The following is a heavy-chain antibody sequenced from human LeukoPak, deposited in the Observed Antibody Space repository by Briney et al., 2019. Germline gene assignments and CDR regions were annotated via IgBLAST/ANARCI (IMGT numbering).Heavy chain of an antibody. D-gene: IGHD3-10*01. CDR1: GGSISSYY. J-gene: IGHJ4*02. CDR2: IYTSGST. Sequence: SETLSLTCTVSGGSISSYYWSWIRQPPGKGLEWIGYIYTSGSTNYNPSLKSRVTISVATSKNQFSLTLSSVTAADTAVYYCARHGITMVRGVIFYFDYWGQGTLVTVSS. CDR3: ARHGITMVRGVIFYFDY. V-gene: IGHV4-4*09.